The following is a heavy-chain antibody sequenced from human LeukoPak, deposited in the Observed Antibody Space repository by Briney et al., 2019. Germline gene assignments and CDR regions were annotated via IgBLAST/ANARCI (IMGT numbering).Heavy chain of an antibody. CDR2: ISYDGSNK. D-gene: IGHD3-22*01. Sequence: PGGSLRLSCAASGFTFSSYAMHWVRQAPGKGLECVAVISYDGSNKYYADSVKGRFTISRDNSKNTLYLQMNSLRAEDTAVYYCARPAGYYLYYFDYWGQGTLVTVSS. J-gene: IGHJ4*02. CDR1: GFTFSSYA. V-gene: IGHV3-30*04. CDR3: ARPAGYYLYYFDY.